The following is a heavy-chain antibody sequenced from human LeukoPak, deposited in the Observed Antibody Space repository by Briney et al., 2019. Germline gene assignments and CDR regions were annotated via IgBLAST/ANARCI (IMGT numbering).Heavy chain of an antibody. CDR3: VKNWNYAFDI. J-gene: IGHJ3*02. CDR1: GGSISSYY. Sequence: SETLSLTCTVSGGSISSYYWSWIRQPPGKGLEWIAYISNSGNTNYNPSLKSRVTISVDTSKNQFSVKLNSVTAADTAVYYCVKNWNYAFDIWGLGTMVTVSS. CDR2: ISNSGNT. D-gene: IGHD1-7*01. V-gene: IGHV4-59*01.